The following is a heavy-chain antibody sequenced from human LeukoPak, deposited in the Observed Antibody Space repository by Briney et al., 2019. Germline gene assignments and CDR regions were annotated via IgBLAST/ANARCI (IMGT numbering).Heavy chain of an antibody. CDR3: ARDSLEGGETFDS. V-gene: IGHV3-21*01. CDR1: GFSFRSYS. Sequence: TGGSLRLSCAASGFSFRSYSMDWVRQAPGKGLEWVSSITGSSSYISYADSVKGRFTISRDNAENSLFLQMNSLRPEDTAVYFCARDSLEGGETFDSWGQGTLVTVSS. J-gene: IGHJ4*02. CDR2: ITGSSSYI. D-gene: IGHD3-16*01.